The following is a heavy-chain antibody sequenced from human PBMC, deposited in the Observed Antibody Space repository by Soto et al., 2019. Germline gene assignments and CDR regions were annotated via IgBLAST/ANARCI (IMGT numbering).Heavy chain of an antibody. CDR2: IDPSDSYT. V-gene: IGHV5-10-1*01. CDR3: STHRSPYKGYSYDNNAFRS. Sequence: GESLKISCKGSGYSFTSYWISWVRQMPGKGLEWMGRIDPSDSYTNYSPSFQGHVTISADKSISTAYLQWSSLKASDTAMYYCSTHRSPYKGYSYDNNAFRSWGQGLMVT. D-gene: IGHD5-18*01. CDR1: GYSFTSYW. J-gene: IGHJ3*02.